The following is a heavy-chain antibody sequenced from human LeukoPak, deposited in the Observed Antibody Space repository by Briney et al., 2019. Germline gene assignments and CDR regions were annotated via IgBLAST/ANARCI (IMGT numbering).Heavy chain of an antibody. Sequence: ASVKVSCKAVGYTFTNYPMHWVRQAPGQRLEWMGWINAGNGNTKYSQKFQGRVTITRDTSANTADMELSSLRSEDTAVYYCARFLKYDSSGSPFDAFDVWGQGTMVTVSS. CDR3: ARFLKYDSSGSPFDAFDV. V-gene: IGHV1-3*01. D-gene: IGHD3-22*01. CDR2: INAGNGNT. J-gene: IGHJ3*01. CDR1: GYTFTNYP.